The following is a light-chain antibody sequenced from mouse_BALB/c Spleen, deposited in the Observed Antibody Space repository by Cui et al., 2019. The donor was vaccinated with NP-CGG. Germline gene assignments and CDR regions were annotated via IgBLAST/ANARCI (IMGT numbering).Light chain of an antibody. CDR3: ALWYSNHWV. V-gene: IGLV1*01. Sequence: QAVSTLESVLTTSPGETVTLTCRSSTGAVTTSNYANWVQEKPDHLFTGLIGGTNNRAPGVPARFSGSLIGDKAALTITGAQTEDEAIYFCALWYSNHWVFGGGTKLTVL. CDR1: TGAVTTSNY. CDR2: GTN. J-gene: IGLJ1*01.